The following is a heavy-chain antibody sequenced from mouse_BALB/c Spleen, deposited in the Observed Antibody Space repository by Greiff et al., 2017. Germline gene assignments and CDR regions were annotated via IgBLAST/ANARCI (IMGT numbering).Heavy chain of an antibody. V-gene: IGHV10S3*01. Sequence: EVQLVETGGGLVQPKGSLKLSCAASGFTFNTNAMNWVRQAPGKGLEWVARIRSKSNNYATYYADSVKDRFTISRDDSQSMLYLQMNNLKTEDTAMYYCVRDERFAYWGQGTLVTVSA. CDR2: IRSKSNNYAT. CDR3: VRDERFAY. J-gene: IGHJ3*01. CDR1: GFTFNTNA.